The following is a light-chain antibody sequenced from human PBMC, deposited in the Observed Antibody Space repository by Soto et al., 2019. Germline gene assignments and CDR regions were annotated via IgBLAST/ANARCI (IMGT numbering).Light chain of an antibody. J-gene: IGKJ1*01. Sequence: AIQVTQSPSSLSASVGDRVTISCRASQDIRSDLCWYQQEPGKAPKMLIFAASNLQSGVPSRFSGNASGTTFTLTISSLQPEDVATYYCLQDHTYPWTFGQGTMV. CDR3: LQDHTYPWT. CDR1: QDIRSD. CDR2: AAS. V-gene: IGKV1-6*01.